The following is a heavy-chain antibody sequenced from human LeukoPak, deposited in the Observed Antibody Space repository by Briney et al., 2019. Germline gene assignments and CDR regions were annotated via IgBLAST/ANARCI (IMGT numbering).Heavy chain of an antibody. CDR1: GFTFSTYS. CDR2: ISSSSTTI. V-gene: IGHV3-48*01. CDR3: VRVYGYYYGMDV. J-gene: IGHJ6*02. Sequence: PEGSLRLSCAASGFTFSTYSMNWVRQAPGKGLEWVSYISSSSTTIYYADSVKGRFTISRDNAKNSLYLQMNSLRAEDTAVYYCVRVYGYYYGMDVWGQGTTVTVSS. D-gene: IGHD2/OR15-2a*01.